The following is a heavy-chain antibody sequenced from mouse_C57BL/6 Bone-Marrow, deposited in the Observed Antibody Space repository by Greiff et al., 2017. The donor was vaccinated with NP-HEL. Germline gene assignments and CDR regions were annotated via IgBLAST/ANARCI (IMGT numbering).Heavy chain of an antibody. CDR3: TRDLDYYGSSRYWYVDV. Sequence: EVQLVESGEGLVKPGGSLKLSCAASGFTFSSYAMSWVRQTPEKRLEWVAYISSGGDYIYYADTVKGRFTISRDNARNTLYLQMSSLKSEDTAMYYCTRDLDYYGSSRYWYVDVWGTGTTVTVSS. CDR2: ISSGGDYI. CDR1: GFTFSSYA. V-gene: IGHV5-9-1*02. J-gene: IGHJ1*03. D-gene: IGHD1-1*01.